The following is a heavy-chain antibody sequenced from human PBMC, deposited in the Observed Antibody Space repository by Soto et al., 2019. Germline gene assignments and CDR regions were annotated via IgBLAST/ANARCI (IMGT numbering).Heavy chain of an antibody. J-gene: IGHJ4*02. CDR2: ISYDGSNK. D-gene: IGHD6-19*01. V-gene: IGHV3-30-3*01. Sequence: QVQLVESGGGGVQPGRSLRISCAASEYTFNSYAMHWVRQAPGKGLEWVGVISYDGSNKYYADSVKGRFTICRDKSKNTLYMPMNRLRAEDTAVNYCARERQWRDRWGRGTLVTVPS. CDR3: ARERQWRDR. CDR1: EYTFNSYA.